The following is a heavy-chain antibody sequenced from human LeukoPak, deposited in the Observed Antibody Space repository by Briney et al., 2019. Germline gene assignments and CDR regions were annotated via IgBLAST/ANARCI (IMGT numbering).Heavy chain of an antibody. CDR1: GGSVSDSSYY. V-gene: IGHV4-39*07. Sequence: SETLSLTCTVSGGSVSDSSYYWGWIRQPPGKGLEWIGEIYHSGSTNYNPSLKSRVTISVDKSKNQFSLKLSSVTAADTAVYYCARDLEDDCSGGSCPNNYFDYWGQGTLVTVSS. CDR2: IYHSGST. J-gene: IGHJ4*02. CDR3: ARDLEDDCSGGSCPNNYFDY. D-gene: IGHD2-15*01.